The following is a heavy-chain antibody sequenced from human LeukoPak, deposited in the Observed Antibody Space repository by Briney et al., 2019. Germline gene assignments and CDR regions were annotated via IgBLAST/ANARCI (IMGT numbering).Heavy chain of an antibody. CDR1: GFTFSSYW. CDR3: ARDVNDYYYYYYMDV. J-gene: IGHJ6*03. V-gene: IGHV3-74*01. Sequence: QSGGSLRLSWAASGFTFSSYWMHWVRQAPGKGLVWVSRINSDGSSTSYADSVKGRFTISRDNAKNTLYLQMNSLRAEDTAVYYCARDVNDYYYYYYMDVWGKGTTVTVSS. CDR2: INSDGSST.